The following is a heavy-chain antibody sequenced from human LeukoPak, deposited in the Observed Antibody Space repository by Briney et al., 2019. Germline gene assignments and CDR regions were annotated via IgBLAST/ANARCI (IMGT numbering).Heavy chain of an antibody. CDR2: INSDGSST. J-gene: IGHJ4*02. Sequence: GGSLRLSYAASGFTFSSYWMHWVRQAPGKGLVWVSRINSDGSSTSYADSVKGRLTTSRDNAKNTLYLQMNSLRAEDTAVYYCARDITMVRGVPFWGQGTLVTVSS. CDR3: ARDITMVRGVPF. D-gene: IGHD3-10*01. CDR1: GFTFSSYW. V-gene: IGHV3-74*01.